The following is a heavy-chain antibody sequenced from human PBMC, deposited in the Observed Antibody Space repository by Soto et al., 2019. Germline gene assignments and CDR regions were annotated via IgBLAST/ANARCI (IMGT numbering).Heavy chain of an antibody. CDR3: AIDKRVGGGLPRGVFDF. J-gene: IGHJ3*01. V-gene: IGHV4-4*02. CDR2: IYHSGST. CDR1: SGSISSSNW. Sequence: PSETLSLTCAVSSGSISSSNWWSWVRQPPGKGLEWIGEIYHSGSTNYNPSLKSRVTISVDKSKNQFSLKLSSVTAADTAVYYCAIDKRVGGGLPRGVFDFGAKGTRDPVSS. D-gene: IGHD3-10*01.